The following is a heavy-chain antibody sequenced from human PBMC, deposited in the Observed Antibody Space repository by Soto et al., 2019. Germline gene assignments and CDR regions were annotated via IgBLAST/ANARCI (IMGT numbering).Heavy chain of an antibody. J-gene: IGHJ4*02. D-gene: IGHD2-15*01. Sequence: SVKVSCKASGGTFSSYTISWVRQAPGQGLEWMGRIIPILGIANYAQKFQGRVTITADKSTSTAYMELSSLRSEDTAVYYCEVGVCSGGSCYLPFDYWGQGTLVTVSS. CDR1: GGTFSSYT. V-gene: IGHV1-69*02. CDR2: IIPILGIA. CDR3: EVGVCSGGSCYLPFDY.